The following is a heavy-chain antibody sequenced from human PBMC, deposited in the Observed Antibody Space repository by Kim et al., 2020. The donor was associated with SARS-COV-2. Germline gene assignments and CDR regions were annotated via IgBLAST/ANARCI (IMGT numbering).Heavy chain of an antibody. CDR2: TGDT. CDR3: ARGGGMDV. V-gene: IGHV1-2*02. J-gene: IGHJ6*02. Sequence: TGDTKYAQKFKGRATMTRDTSISTAYMELSRLRSDDTAVYYCARGGGMDVWGQGTTVTVSS. D-gene: IGHD3-16*01.